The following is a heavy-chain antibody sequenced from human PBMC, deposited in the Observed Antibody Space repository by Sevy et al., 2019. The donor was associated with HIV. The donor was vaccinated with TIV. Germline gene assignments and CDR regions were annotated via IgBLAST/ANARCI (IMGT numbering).Heavy chain of an antibody. J-gene: IGHJ4*02. CDR2: ISFDGRLK. Sequence: GGSLRLSCAASGFTFSSHALHWVRQAPGKGLEWVALISFDGRLKYYGDSVKGRFTISRDDAKNTLYLVMNSLRVEDTAVYYCAREGGHTAAWSPVNFWGQGTLVTVSS. D-gene: IGHD2-15*01. CDR1: GFTFSSHA. V-gene: IGHV3-30*04. CDR3: AREGGHTAAWSPVNF.